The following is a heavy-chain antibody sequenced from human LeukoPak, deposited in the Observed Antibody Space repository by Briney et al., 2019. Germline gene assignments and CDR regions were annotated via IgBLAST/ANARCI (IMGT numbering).Heavy chain of an antibody. CDR1: GYTFTSYG. CDR2: ISAYNGNT. Sequence: ASVTVSCKASGYTFTSYGISWVRQAPGQGLEWMGWISAYNGNTNYAQKLQGRVTMTTDTSTSTAYMELRSLRSDDTAVYYCARDKAGRGYFDYWGQGTLVTVSS. V-gene: IGHV1-18*01. CDR3: ARDKAGRGYFDY. J-gene: IGHJ4*02.